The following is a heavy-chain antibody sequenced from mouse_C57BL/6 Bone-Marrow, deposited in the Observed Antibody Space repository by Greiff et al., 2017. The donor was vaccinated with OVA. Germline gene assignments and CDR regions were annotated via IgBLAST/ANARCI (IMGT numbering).Heavy chain of an antibody. J-gene: IGHJ1*03. Sequence: QVQLQQPGAELVRPGTSVKLSCKASGYTFTSYWMHWVKQRPGQGLEWIGVIDPSDSYTNYNQKFKGKATLTVDTSSSTAYMQLSSLTSEDSAGYYCARIYFYGSSYWYFDVWGTGTTGTGFS. CDR1: GYTFTSYW. CDR3: ARIYFYGSSYWYFDV. CDR2: IDPSDSYT. D-gene: IGHD1-1*01. V-gene: IGHV1-59*01.